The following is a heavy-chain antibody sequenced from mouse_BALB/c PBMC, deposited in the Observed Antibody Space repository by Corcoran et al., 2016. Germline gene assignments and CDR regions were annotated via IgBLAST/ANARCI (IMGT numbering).Heavy chain of an antibody. V-gene: IGHV9-1*02. CDR3: AVYYGNSMDY. CDR2: INTYTGEP. Sequence: QIQLVQSGPELKKPGETVKISCKASGYTFTNYGMKWVKQAPGKSLKWMGWINTYTGEPTYADDFKGRFAFSLETSASTAYLQINNLKNEDMATYFCAVYYGNSMDYWGQGTSVTVSS. CDR1: GYTFTNYG. D-gene: IGHD2-1*01. J-gene: IGHJ4*01.